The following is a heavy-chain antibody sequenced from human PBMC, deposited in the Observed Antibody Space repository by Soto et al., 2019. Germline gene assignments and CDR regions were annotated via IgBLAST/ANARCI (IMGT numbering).Heavy chain of an antibody. CDR1: GFTFSSYA. J-gene: IGHJ4*02. CDR2: ISGSGGST. Sequence: GGSLRLSCAASGFTFSSYAMSWVRQAPGKGLEWVSAISGSGGSTYYADSVKGRFTISRDNSKNTLYLQMNSLRAEDTAVYYCAKDGRFLEWLLSTWYYFDYWGQGTLVTVSS. D-gene: IGHD3-3*01. CDR3: AKDGRFLEWLLSTWYYFDY. V-gene: IGHV3-23*01.